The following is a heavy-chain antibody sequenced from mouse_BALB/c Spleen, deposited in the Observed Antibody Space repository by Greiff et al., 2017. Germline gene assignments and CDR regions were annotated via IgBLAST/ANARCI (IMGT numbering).Heavy chain of an antibody. J-gene: IGHJ3*01. Sequence: VQLQQSGPGLVQPSQSLSITCTVSGFSLTSYGVHWVRQPPGKGLEWLGMIWGDGSTDYNSALKSRLSISKDNSKSQVFLKMNSLQTDDTARYYCATIYYYGSSYVAAYWGQGTLVTVSA. CDR2: IWGDGST. CDR3: ATIYYYGSSYVAAY. D-gene: IGHD1-1*01. V-gene: IGHV2-4*02. CDR1: GFSLTSYG.